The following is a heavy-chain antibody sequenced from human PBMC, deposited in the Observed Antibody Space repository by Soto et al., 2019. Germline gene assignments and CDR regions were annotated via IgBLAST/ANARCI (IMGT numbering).Heavy chain of an antibody. D-gene: IGHD5-18*01. V-gene: IGHV1-69*01. CDR1: GGIFSSNA. CDR2: ILPIFDTT. Sequence: QVQLVQSGDEVKKPGSSVKVSCQASGGIFSSNAISWVRQASGQGLEWMGGILPIFDTTHYAQKFQGRVTITADESTSTAYMELGSLKSEDTALYYCATGGRGYSSAPRFYFEYWGQGTLVTVSS. J-gene: IGHJ4*02. CDR3: ATGGRGYSSAPRFYFEY.